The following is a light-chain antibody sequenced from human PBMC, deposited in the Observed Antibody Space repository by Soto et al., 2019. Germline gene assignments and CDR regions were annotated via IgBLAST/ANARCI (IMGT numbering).Light chain of an antibody. V-gene: IGKV1-12*01. CDR1: QGISSW. Sequence: DIQMTQSPSSVSASVGDRVTITCRASQGISSWLAWYQQKPGKAPNLLIYAASSLESGVPSRFSGSGSGTNFTLPISCLQPGGFATYYCQQSNSYPITFGQGTRLEIK. J-gene: IGKJ5*01. CDR3: QQSNSYPIT. CDR2: AAS.